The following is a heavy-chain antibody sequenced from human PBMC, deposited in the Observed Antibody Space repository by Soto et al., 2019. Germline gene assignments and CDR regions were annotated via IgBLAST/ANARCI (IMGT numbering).Heavy chain of an antibody. D-gene: IGHD3-22*01. Sequence: QVQLVESGGGLVKPGGSLRLSCAASGFTFSDYYMSWIRQAPGKGLEWVSYISSSGSIIYYADSVKGRFTISRDNAKISLYLQMNSLRADDTAVYYCARQKAWTGEWLSLYDPGMDVWGQGTTVTVSS. CDR2: ISSSGSII. J-gene: IGHJ6*02. V-gene: IGHV3-11*01. CDR1: GFTFSDYY. CDR3: ARQKAWTGEWLSLYDPGMDV.